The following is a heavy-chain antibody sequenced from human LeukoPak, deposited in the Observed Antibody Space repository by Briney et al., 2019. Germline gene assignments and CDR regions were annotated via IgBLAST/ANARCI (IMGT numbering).Heavy chain of an antibody. CDR1: GDSMGNDY. V-gene: IGHV4-4*07. Sequence: PSETLSLTCTVSGDSMGNDYWSWIRQSAGKGLEWIGRISTSGSIDYNPSLRSRVTMSVDTSRNQFSLTLTSMTAADTAVYYCARNEFRSYGLVHYWGQGTLVTVSS. J-gene: IGHJ4*02. D-gene: IGHD6-6*01. CDR2: ISTSGSI. CDR3: ARNEFRSYGLVHY.